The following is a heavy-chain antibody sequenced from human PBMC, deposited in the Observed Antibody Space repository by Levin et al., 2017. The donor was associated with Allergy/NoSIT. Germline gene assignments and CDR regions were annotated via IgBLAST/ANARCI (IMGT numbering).Heavy chain of an antibody. V-gene: IGHV3-74*01. D-gene: IGHD2-2*01. J-gene: IGHJ4*02. CDR2: IHTDTSVT. CDR3: ERGGCRATSCLDY. Sequence: GGSLRLSCAASGFTFSSYYMHWVRQAPGKGLAWVSNIHTDTSVTNYADSVKGRFTISRDNAKNTLYLQMNSLRAEDTAVYYCERGGCRATSCLDYWGQGTLVTVSS. CDR1: GFTFSSYY.